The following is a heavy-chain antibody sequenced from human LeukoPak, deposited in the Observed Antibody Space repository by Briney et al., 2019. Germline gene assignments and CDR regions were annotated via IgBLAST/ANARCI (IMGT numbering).Heavy chain of an antibody. V-gene: IGHV4-31*03. CDR2: IYYSGST. J-gene: IGHJ6*02. Sequence: SETLSLTCTVSGVSISSGGYYWSWIRQHPGKGLEWIGYIYYSGSTYYNPSLKSRVTISVDTSKNQFSLKLSSVTAADTAVYYCARARSFRGLPRYYYYGMDVWGQGTTVTVSS. D-gene: IGHD1-26*01. CDR3: ARARSFRGLPRYYYYGMDV. CDR1: GVSISSGGYY.